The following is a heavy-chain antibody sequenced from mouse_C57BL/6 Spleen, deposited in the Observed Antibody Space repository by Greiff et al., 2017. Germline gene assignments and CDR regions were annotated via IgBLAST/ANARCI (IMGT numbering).Heavy chain of an antibody. CDR3: ARTGDFDY. CDR2: IYPESGET. Sequence: VQLQQSGAELVKPGASVKLSCTASGFNFKDYYMPWVKQRPEQGLEWIGRIYPESGETKYAPKFQGKATITADTSSNTAYLQLSSLTSEDTAVYYCARTGDFDYWGQGTTLTVSS. CDR1: GFNFKDYY. V-gene: IGHV14-2*01. J-gene: IGHJ2*01. D-gene: IGHD4-1*01.